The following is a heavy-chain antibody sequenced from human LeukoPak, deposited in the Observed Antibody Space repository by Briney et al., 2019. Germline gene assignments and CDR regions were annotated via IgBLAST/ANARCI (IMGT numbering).Heavy chain of an antibody. V-gene: IGHV4-4*07. CDR2: IYPGESIYASENT. CDR3: ARDPTTVTTIFDS. CDR1: GVSISAYY. J-gene: IGHJ4*02. D-gene: IGHD4-17*01. Sequence: SETLSLTCSVSGVSISAYYWSWIRQPAGKGLEWIGRIYPGESIYASENTNYNPSLKNRVSMSGDTSKNQVSLKLRPVTAADTAVYYCARDPTTVTTIFDSWGQGTLVTVSS.